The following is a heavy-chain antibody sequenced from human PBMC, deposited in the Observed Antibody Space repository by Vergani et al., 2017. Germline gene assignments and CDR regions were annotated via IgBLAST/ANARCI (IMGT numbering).Heavy chain of an antibody. D-gene: IGHD6-13*01. Sequence: QVSLLKSGGGLFHPGLSLRLPCEASGFRFVSYGRPWFRRAPGKGLSGLAFVRFDGSNKFYADSVKGRFTISRDNSKKTLFLQMDSLKREDTAVYYCAKGATGYHDPGGKYHVPSTLESWGLGTLVTVSA. CDR1: GFRFVSYG. V-gene: IGHV3-30*02. CDR2: VRFDGSNK. J-gene: IGHJ4*02. CDR3: AKGATGYHDPGGKYHVPSTLES.